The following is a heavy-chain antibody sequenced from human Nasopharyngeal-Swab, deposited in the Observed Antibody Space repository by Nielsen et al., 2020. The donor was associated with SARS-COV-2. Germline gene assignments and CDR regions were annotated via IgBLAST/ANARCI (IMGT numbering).Heavy chain of an antibody. CDR2: IKQDGSEK. V-gene: IGHV3-7*01. D-gene: IGHD6-13*01. CDR3: ASVHSSSWYFDY. J-gene: IGHJ4*02. Sequence: WIRQPPGKGLEWVANIKQDGSEKYYVDSVKGRFTISRDNAKNPLYLQMNSLRAEDTAVYYCASVHSSSWYFDYWGQGTLVTVSS.